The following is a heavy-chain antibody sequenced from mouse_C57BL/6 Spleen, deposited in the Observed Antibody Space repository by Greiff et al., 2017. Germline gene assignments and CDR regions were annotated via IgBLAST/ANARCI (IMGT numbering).Heavy chain of an antibody. CDR1: GYTFTSYW. Sequence: QVQLKQPGTELVKPGASVKLSCKASGYTFTSYWMHWVKQRPGQGLEWIGNINPSNGGTNYNEKFKSKATLTVDKSSSTAYMQLSSLTSEDSAVYYCAREGGDGYHQGYFDVWGTGTTVTVSS. V-gene: IGHV1-53*01. D-gene: IGHD2-3*01. CDR3: AREGGDGYHQGYFDV. J-gene: IGHJ1*03. CDR2: INPSNGGT.